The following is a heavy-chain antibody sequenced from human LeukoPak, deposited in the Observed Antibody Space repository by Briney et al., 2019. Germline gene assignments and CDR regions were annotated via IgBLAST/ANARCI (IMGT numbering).Heavy chain of an antibody. D-gene: IGHD3-16*01. V-gene: IGHV1-2*02. J-gene: IGHJ4*02. CDR2: INPNSGGT. CDR1: GYTFTGYY. Sequence: ASVKVSCKASGYTFTGYYMHWVRQAPGQGLEWMGWINPNSGGTNYAQKFQGRVTMTRDTSISTAYMELSRLRSDDTAVYYCARLDRGSDPPAIDYWGQGTLVTVSS. CDR3: ARLDRGSDPPAIDY.